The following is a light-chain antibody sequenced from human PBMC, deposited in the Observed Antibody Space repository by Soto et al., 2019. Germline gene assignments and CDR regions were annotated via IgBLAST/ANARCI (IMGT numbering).Light chain of an antibody. CDR2: GAS. CDR1: QSVSSN. J-gene: IGKJ1*01. Sequence: EIVMTQSPSTLSVSTGERATLSCRARQSVSSNLAWYQQKPGQAPRLLIYGASTRATGIPARFSGSGSGTEFTLTISSLQSEDFAVYYCQQYNNWPETFGQGTKVEIK. V-gene: IGKV3D-15*01. CDR3: QQYNNWPET.